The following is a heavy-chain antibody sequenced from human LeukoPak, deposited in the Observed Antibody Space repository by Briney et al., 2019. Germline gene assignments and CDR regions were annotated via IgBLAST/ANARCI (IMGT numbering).Heavy chain of an antibody. V-gene: IGHV4-39*01. D-gene: IGHD6-19*01. Sequence: SETLSLTCTVSGGSISSSSYYWGWIRQPPGKGLEWIGSIYYSGSTYYNPSLKSRVTISVDTSKNQFSLKLSSVTAADTAVYYCARHQTGDGSGWYYRVTAPESSQAFDIWGQGTMVTVSS. CDR3: ARHQTGDGSGWYYRVTAPESSQAFDI. CDR1: GGSISSSSYY. CDR2: IYYSGST. J-gene: IGHJ3*02.